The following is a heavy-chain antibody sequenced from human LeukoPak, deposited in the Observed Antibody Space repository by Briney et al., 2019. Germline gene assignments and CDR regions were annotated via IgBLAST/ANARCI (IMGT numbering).Heavy chain of an antibody. J-gene: IGHJ2*01. V-gene: IGHV4-59*08. CDR1: GGSISTYY. CDR2: IYYTGNT. CDR3: ARRPSGRMDWYLDL. Sequence: SETLSLTCTIPGGSISTYYWSWLRQPPGKGLEWIGYIYYTGNTNYNPSLKSRVAMSVDTSKNHFSLKLNSVTAADTAVYYCARRPSGRMDWYLDLWGRGTLVTVSS. D-gene: IGHD2-15*01.